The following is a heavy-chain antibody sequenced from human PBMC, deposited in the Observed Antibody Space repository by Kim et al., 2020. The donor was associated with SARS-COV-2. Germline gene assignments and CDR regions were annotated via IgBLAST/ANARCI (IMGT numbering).Heavy chain of an antibody. CDR3: ARRSSSGYEYFDY. V-gene: IGHV5-51*01. CDR1: GYSFTTHW. J-gene: IGHJ4*02. D-gene: IGHD5-12*01. CDR2: IYPGDSDT. Sequence: GESLKISCEGSGYSFTTHWIGWVRQMPGKGLEWMGIIYPGDSDTIYNPSFQGQVTISADKSITTAYLQWSSLKASDTAMYYCARRSSSGYEYFDYWGQGT.